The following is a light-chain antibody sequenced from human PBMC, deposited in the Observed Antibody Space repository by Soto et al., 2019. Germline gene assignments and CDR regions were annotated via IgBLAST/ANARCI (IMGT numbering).Light chain of an antibody. V-gene: IGKV3D-20*02. CDR2: DAS. CDR1: QTVRNNY. Sequence: EFVLTQSPGTLSLSPGERATLSCRASQTVRNNYLAWYQQKPGQAPRLLIYDASSRATGIPDRFSGGGSGTDFTLTISRLEPEDFAVYYCQQDNNWPRALTFGGGTKVEIK. J-gene: IGKJ4*01. CDR3: QQDNNWPRALT.